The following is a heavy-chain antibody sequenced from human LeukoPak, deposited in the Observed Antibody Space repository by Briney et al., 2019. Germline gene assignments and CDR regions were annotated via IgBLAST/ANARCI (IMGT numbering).Heavy chain of an antibody. CDR1: GFIFSSYG. CDR2: LWYDGSNK. D-gene: IGHD6-13*01. CDR3: ARERGIAAAAAFDY. V-gene: IGHV3-33*01. Sequence: GRSLTLSCAACGFIFSSYGMHWLRQAPGKGLEGVAVLWYDGSNKYYAVSVRGRFTIPRDNSKNTLYLQMNSLRAEDTAVYYCARERGIAAAAAFDYWGQGTLVTVSS. J-gene: IGHJ4*02.